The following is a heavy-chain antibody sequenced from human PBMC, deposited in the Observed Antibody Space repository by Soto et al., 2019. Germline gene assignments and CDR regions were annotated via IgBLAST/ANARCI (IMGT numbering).Heavy chain of an antibody. CDR1: GFTFNTHW. Sequence: GGSLRLSCTASGFTFNTHWRHWVRQAPGKGLVWVSRINFDGITTNYADSVKGRLTVSRDNAKNTVYLHVNTLRDEDTAVYYCARGGAMGVDYWGQGTLVTVYS. CDR2: INFDGITT. CDR3: ARGGAMGVDY. V-gene: IGHV3-74*01. D-gene: IGHD1-26*01. J-gene: IGHJ4*02.